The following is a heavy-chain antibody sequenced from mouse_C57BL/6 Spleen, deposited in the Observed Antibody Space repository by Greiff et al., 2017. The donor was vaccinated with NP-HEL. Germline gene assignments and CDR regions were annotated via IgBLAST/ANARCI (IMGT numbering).Heavy chain of an antibody. CDR3: AMWMEVNFDY. V-gene: IGHV1-50*01. J-gene: IGHJ2*01. CDR1: GYTFTSYW. D-gene: IGHD2-2*01. CDR2: IDPSDRST. Sequence: QVQLQQPGAELVKPGASVKLSCKASGYTFTSYWMQWVKQRPGQGLEWIGEIDPSDRSTNYHQKFTGKATLTVDTSSSTAYLQLSSLTSDDSAVYYCAMWMEVNFDYWGQGTTLTVSS.